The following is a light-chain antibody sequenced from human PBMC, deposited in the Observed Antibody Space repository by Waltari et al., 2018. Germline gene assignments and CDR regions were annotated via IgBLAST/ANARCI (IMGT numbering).Light chain of an antibody. CDR1: SSDIGGYKY. CDR2: EVT. J-gene: IGLJ1*01. CDR3: CSYAGSHTFYI. Sequence: QAALTQPRPASGSPGQSVTISCTGSSSDIGGYKYVSWYQHHPGTAPKLIIAEVTKRPSGVSGRFSGSKSGNTASLTISGLRSEDEADYYCCSYAGSHTFYIFGTGT. V-gene: IGLV2-11*01.